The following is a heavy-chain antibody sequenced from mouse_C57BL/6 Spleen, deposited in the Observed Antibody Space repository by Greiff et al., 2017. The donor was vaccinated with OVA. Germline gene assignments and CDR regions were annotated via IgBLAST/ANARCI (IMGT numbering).Heavy chain of an antibody. V-gene: IGHV1-77*01. Sequence: VQLQQSGAELVKPGASVKISCKASGYTFTDYYINWVKQRPGQGLEWIGKIGPGSGSTYYNEKFKGKATLTADKSSSTAYMQLSSLTSEDSAVYFCAIYYDYGYYYAMDYWGQGTSVTVSS. J-gene: IGHJ4*01. D-gene: IGHD2-4*01. CDR1: GYTFTDYY. CDR3: AIYYDYGYYYAMDY. CDR2: IGPGSGST.